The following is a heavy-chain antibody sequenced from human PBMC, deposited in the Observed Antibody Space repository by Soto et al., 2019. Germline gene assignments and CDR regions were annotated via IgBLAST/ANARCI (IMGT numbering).Heavy chain of an antibody. CDR1: GDSISSGDYY. CDR2: IYYTGRT. V-gene: IGHV4-30-4*01. D-gene: IGHD3-22*01. J-gene: IGHJ3*02. CDR3: ARASQFYYGSSGSSVDAFDI. Sequence: SETLSLTCTVSGDSISSGDYYWSWIRQPPGKGLEWIGYIYYTGRTYDNPSLKSRVTISVDTSKNQFSLKLSSVTAADTAVYYCARASQFYYGSSGSSVDAFDIWGQGTMVTVSS.